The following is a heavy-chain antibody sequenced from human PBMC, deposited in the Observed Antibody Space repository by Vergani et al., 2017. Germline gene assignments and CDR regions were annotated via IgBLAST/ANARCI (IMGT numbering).Heavy chain of an antibody. CDR2: IYYSGST. CDR1: GGSISSHY. D-gene: IGHD6-19*01. Sequence: QVQLQESGPGLVKPSETLSLTCTVSGGSISSHYWGWIRQPPGKGLEWIGYIYYSGSTNYNPSLKSRVTISVDTSKNQFSLKRSSVTAADTAVYYCAREVESSGFDYWGQGTLVTVSS. J-gene: IGHJ4*02. CDR3: AREVESSGFDY. V-gene: IGHV4-59*11.